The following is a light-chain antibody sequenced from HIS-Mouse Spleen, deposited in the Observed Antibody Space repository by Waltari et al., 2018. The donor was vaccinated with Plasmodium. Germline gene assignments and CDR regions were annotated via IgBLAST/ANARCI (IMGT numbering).Light chain of an antibody. Sequence: SYELTQPPSVSVSPGQTASITCSGDKLGDKYACWYQQKPGQSPVLVIYQDSKRPSGIPARFSGSNSGNTATLTISGTQAMAEADYYCQAWDSSTAWVLGGGTKLTVL. CDR1: KLGDKY. V-gene: IGLV3-1*01. J-gene: IGLJ2*01. CDR2: QDS. CDR3: QAWDSSTAWV.